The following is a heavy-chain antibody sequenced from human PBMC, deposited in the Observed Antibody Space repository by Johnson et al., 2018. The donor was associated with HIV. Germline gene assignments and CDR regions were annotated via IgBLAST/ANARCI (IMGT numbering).Heavy chain of an antibody. D-gene: IGHD1-26*01. CDR2: ISYDGNNK. J-gene: IGHJ3*02. V-gene: IGHV3-30*18. CDR1: GFTFSGSG. Sequence: QVQLVESGGGLVKPGGSLRLSCAASGFTFSGSGMHWVRQSPGKGLEWVAVISYDGNNKFYTDSVKGRFTISRDNSKNTLYLQMNSLRAEDTAVYYCAKSWHSGSLYDAFHIWGQGTMVTVS. CDR3: AKSWHSGSLYDAFHI.